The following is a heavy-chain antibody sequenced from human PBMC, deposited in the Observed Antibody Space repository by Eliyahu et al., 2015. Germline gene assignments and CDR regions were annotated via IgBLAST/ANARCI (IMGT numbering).Heavy chain of an antibody. Sequence: QVQLQQWGAGLLKPSETLSLTCXXYGXSFSGYYWSWIRQPPGKGLEWIGEINHSGSTNYNPSLKSRVTISVDTSKNQFSLKLSXVTAADTAVYYCARGIRYYYDSSGYLDYWGQGTLVTVSS. D-gene: IGHD3-22*01. CDR3: ARGIRYYYDSSGYLDY. CDR1: GXSFSGYY. CDR2: INHSGST. J-gene: IGHJ4*02. V-gene: IGHV4-34*01.